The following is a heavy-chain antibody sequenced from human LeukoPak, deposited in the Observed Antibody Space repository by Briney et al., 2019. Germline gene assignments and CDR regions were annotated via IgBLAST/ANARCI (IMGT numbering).Heavy chain of an antibody. CDR2: IYHSGST. CDR3: ARAYGDYGAFDI. D-gene: IGHD4-17*01. V-gene: IGHV4-30-2*01. Sequence: SETLSLTCAVSGGSISSGGYSWSWIRQPPGKGLEWIGYIYHSGSTYYNPSLKSRVTISVDRSKNQFSLKLSSVTAADTAVYYCARAYGDYGAFDIWGQGTMVTVSS. CDR1: GGSISSGGYS. J-gene: IGHJ3*02.